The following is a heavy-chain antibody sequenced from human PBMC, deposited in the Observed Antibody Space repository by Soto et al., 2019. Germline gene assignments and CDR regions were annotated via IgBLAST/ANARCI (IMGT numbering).Heavy chain of an antibody. CDR1: GYTFTAYY. CDR2: ISAHSRGT. D-gene: IGHD6-6*01. J-gene: IGHJ5*02. CDR3: AKDLTRQLAYWLDP. V-gene: IGHV1-2*02. Sequence: ASVKVSCKASGYTFTAYYIHWVRQAPGQGLEWMGWISAHSRGTENAQKFQGRVTLTRDTSIATAYLTLTSLTSDDTALYYCAKDLTRQLAYWLDPWGQGTQVTVSS.